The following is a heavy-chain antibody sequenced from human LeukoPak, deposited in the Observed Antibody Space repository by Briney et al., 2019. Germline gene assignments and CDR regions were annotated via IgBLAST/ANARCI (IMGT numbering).Heavy chain of an antibody. CDR3: ARVVGRRELRWFGELSERSYYFDY. CDR2: IYYSGST. J-gene: IGHJ4*02. V-gene: IGHV4-59*11. Sequence: SETLSLTCTVSGGSISSHYWSWIRQPPGKGLEWIGYIYYSGSTNYNPSLKSRVTISVDTSKNQFSLKLSSVTAADTAVYYCARVVGRRELRWFGELSERSYYFDYWGQGTLVTVSS. D-gene: IGHD3-10*01. CDR1: GGSISSHY.